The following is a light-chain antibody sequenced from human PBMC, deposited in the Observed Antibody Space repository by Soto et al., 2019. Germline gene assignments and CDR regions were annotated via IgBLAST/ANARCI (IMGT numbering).Light chain of an antibody. CDR2: EVS. V-gene: IGLV2-14*01. CDR3: SSYTRSSALV. J-gene: IGLJ3*02. CDR1: SSDVGGYNY. Sequence: QSALTQPASVSGSPGQSITISCTGTSSDVGGYNYVSWYQQHPGNAPKLMIYEVSNRPSGVSHRFSGSKSGNTASLTISGLQAEDEADYYCSSYTRSSALVFGGGTKLTVL.